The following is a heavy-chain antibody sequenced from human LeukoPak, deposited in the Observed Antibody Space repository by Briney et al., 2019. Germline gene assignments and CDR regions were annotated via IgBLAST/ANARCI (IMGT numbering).Heavy chain of an antibody. V-gene: IGHV3-53*01. J-gene: IGHJ4*02. CDR2: IYSGGST. CDR1: GFTVSSNY. D-gene: IGHD3-10*01. Sequence: GGSLRLSCAASGFTVSSNYMSWVRQAPGKGLEWVSVIYSGGSTYYAASVKGRFTISRDNSKNTLYLQMNSLRAEDTAVYYCARSPPYGSGVDYWGQGTLVTVSS. CDR3: ARSPPYGSGVDY.